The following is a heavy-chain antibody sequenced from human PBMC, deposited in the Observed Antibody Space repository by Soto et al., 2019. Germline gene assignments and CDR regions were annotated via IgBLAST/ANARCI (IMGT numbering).Heavy chain of an antibody. D-gene: IGHD6-19*01. J-gene: IGHJ5*02. Sequence: ASVKVSCKASGYTFTGYYMHWVRQAPGQGLEWMGWINPNSGGTNYAQKFQGWVTMTRDTSISTAYMELSRLRSDNTAVYYCARDNGIAVAGTIWFDPWGQGTLVTVS. V-gene: IGHV1-2*04. CDR1: GYTFTGYY. CDR2: INPNSGGT. CDR3: ARDNGIAVAGTIWFDP.